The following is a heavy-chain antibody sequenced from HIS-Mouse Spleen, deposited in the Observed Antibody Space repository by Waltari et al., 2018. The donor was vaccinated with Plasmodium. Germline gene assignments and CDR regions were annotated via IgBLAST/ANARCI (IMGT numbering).Heavy chain of an antibody. CDR1: GFTFSSYW. Sequence: EVQLVESGGGLVQPGGSLRLSCAASGFTFSSYWMSWVRQAPGNGLEVVANINQGGREKYYVDSVKGRFTIARDNAKNSLYLQMNSLRAEDTAVYYCASSWYWYFDLWGRGTLVTVSS. CDR3: ASSWYWYFDL. CDR2: INQGGREK. D-gene: IGHD6-13*01. V-gene: IGHV3-7*01. J-gene: IGHJ2*01.